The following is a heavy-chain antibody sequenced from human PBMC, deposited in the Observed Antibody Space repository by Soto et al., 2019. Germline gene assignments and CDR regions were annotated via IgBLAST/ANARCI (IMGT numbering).Heavy chain of an antibody. CDR1: GYTFTSYT. J-gene: IGHJ6*02. CDR3: ARVKPPGLSPAPYYYGMDV. Sequence: QVQLVQSGAEEKKPGASVMVSCKASGYTFTSYTIHWVRQAPGQGLEWMGWINAGNGDTKDSQKFQGRVTITRDTSASTAYMELSSLRSEDTAVYYCARVKPPGLSPAPYYYGMDVWGQGTTVTGSS. V-gene: IGHV1-3*05. D-gene: IGHD2-2*01. CDR2: INAGNGDT.